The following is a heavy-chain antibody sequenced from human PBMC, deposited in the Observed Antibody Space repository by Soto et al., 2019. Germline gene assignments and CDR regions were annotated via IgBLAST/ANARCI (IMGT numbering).Heavy chain of an antibody. V-gene: IGHV4-39*02. CDR1: GGTIRSSNYY. Sequence: SETLSLTCTVSGGTIRSSNYYWAWIRQPPGKGLEWIGSIDYSGSTYYNPSLKSRVTISVDTSKNHFSLKLGSVTAADTAVYYCARGLSGDSSGYYVDYWGQGTLVTVSS. J-gene: IGHJ4*02. CDR2: IDYSGST. D-gene: IGHD3-22*01. CDR3: ARGLSGDSSGYYVDY.